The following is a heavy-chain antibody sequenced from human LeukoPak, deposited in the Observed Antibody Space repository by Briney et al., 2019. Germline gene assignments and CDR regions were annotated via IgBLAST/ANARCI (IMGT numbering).Heavy chain of an antibody. CDR3: APWTYYDFWSGYRIDY. CDR1: GFTFSSYW. Sequence: GGSLRLSCAASGFTFSSYWMSWVRQAPGKGLEWVANIKQDGSEKYYVDSVKGRFTISRDNAKNSLYLQMNSLRAEDTAVYYCAPWTYYDFWSGYRIDYWGQGTLVTVSS. V-gene: IGHV3-7*01. CDR2: IKQDGSEK. J-gene: IGHJ4*02. D-gene: IGHD3-3*01.